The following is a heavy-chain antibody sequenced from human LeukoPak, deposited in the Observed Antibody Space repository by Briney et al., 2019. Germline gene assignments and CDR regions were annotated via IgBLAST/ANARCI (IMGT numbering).Heavy chain of an antibody. Sequence: GGSLTLSCAASGFTFSIYAMSWVRQAPGKGLEWVSAISGSGTSTYYADSVKGRFTISRDNSKNTLSLQMNSLRAEDTAVYHCARGTVGGTCPVDNYYNGMDVWGQGTTVTVSS. CDR1: GFTFSIYA. J-gene: IGHJ6*02. CDR3: ARGTVGGTCPVDNYYNGMDV. V-gene: IGHV3-23*01. CDR2: ISGSGTST. D-gene: IGHD1-26*01.